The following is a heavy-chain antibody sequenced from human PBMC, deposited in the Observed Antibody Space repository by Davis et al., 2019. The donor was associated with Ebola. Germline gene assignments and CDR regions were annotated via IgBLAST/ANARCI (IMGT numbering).Heavy chain of an antibody. CDR1: GYTFTGYY. J-gene: IGHJ6*03. CDR2: INPKTGDT. CDR3: ARGSDTSKWYDYFYMDV. D-gene: IGHD2-2*01. Sequence: ASVKVSCKASGYTFTGYYILWVRQAPGQGLEWMGWINPKTGDTTYAHKLQARITTTSDTSISTAYMELSRLTSDDTAVYYCARGSDTSKWYDYFYMDVWGKGTTVTVSS. V-gene: IGHV1-2*07.